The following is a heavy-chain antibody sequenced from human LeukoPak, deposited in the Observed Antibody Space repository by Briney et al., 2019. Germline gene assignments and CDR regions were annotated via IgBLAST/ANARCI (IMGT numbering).Heavy chain of an antibody. J-gene: IGHJ4*02. D-gene: IGHD3-22*01. CDR2: ISAYNGNT. CDR1: GYTFTSYG. V-gene: IGHV1-18*01. CDR3: AREVPYDTSVYYQPFDY. Sequence: GASVKVSCKASGYTFTSYGIDWVRQAPGQGLEWMGWISAYNGNTNYAQKLQGRVTMTTDTSTSTAYMELRSLRSDDTGVYYCAREVPYDTSVYYQPFDYWGQGTLVTVSS.